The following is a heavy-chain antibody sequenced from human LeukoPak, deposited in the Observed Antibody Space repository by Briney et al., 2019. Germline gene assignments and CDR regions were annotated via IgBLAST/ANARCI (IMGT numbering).Heavy chain of an antibody. V-gene: IGHV4-30-2*01. D-gene: IGHD4-23*01. Sequence: SETLSLTCAVSGGSISSGGYSWSWIRQPPGKGLEWIGYIYHSVSTYYNTSLTSRVTISVDRSKNQFSLKLSSVTAADTAVYYCARDVRWYMDVWGKGTTVTDSS. CDR3: ARDVRWYMDV. CDR2: IYHSVST. CDR1: GGSISSGGYS. J-gene: IGHJ6*03.